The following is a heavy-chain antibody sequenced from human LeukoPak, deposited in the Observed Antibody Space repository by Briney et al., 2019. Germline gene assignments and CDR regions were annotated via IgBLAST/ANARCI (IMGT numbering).Heavy chain of an antibody. J-gene: IGHJ4*02. CDR1: GFTFSSYE. D-gene: IGHD3-16*02. CDR3: ARSMITFGGVIVPFDY. Sequence: GGSLRLSCAASGFTFSSYEMNWVRQAPGKGLEWVSYISSSGSTIYYADSVKGRFTISRDNAKDSLYLQMNSLRAEDTAVYYCARSMITFGGVIVPFDYWGQGTLVTVSS. V-gene: IGHV3-48*03. CDR2: ISSSGSTI.